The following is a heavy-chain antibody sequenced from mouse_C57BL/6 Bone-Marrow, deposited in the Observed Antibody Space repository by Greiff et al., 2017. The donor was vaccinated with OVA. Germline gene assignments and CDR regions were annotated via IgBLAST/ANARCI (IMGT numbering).Heavy chain of an antibody. D-gene: IGHD1-1*01. Sequence: EVKLEESGGGLVKPGGSLKLSCAASGFTFSSYAMSWVRQTPEKRLEWVATISDGGSYTYYPDNVKGRFTISRDNAKNNLYLQMSHLKSEDTAMYYCVREDYARGDGYWGQGTTLTDSS. CDR3: VREDYARGDGY. CDR1: GFTFSSYA. V-gene: IGHV5-4*01. CDR2: ISDGGSYT. J-gene: IGHJ2*01.